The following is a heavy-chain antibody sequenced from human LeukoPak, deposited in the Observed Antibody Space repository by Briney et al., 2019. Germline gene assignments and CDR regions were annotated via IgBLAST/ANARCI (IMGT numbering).Heavy chain of an antibody. D-gene: IGHD3-10*01. CDR1: GFNFSGFA. CDR3: VIID. J-gene: IGHJ4*02. Sequence: GGSLRLSCAGSGFNFSGFAIHWVRQASGKGLEWVGRIRIKANNYATTYAASVRGRFIISRDDSNNMAYLQMNSLETEDSAVYYCVIIDWGRGTLVTVSS. CDR2: IRIKANNYAT. V-gene: IGHV3-73*01.